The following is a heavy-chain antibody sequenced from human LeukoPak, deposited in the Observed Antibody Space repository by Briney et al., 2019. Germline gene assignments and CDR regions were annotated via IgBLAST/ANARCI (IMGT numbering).Heavy chain of an antibody. CDR1: GFTFSSYA. D-gene: IGHD3-16*02. V-gene: IGHV3-30-3*01. CDR2: ISYDGSNK. Sequence: GGSLTLSCAASGFTFSSYAMHWVRQAPGKGLEWVAVISYDGSNKYYADSVKGRFTISRDNSKNTLYLQMNSLRAEDTAVYYCARANRPKGSYYFDYWGQGTLVTVSS. CDR3: ARANRPKGSYYFDY. J-gene: IGHJ4*02.